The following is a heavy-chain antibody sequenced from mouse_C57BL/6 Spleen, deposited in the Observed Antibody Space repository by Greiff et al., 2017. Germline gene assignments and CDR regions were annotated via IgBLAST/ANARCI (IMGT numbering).Heavy chain of an antibody. CDR2: IDPSDSYT. V-gene: IGHV1-69*01. J-gene: IGHJ1*03. Sequence: QVQLQQPGAELVMPGASVKLSCKASGYTFTSYWMHWVKQRPGQGLEWIGEIDPSDSYTNYNQKFKGKSTLTVDKSSSTAYMQLSSLTSEDSAVYYCARYPHYGSSHWYFDVWGTGTTVTVSS. CDR1: GYTFTSYW. D-gene: IGHD1-1*01. CDR3: ARYPHYGSSHWYFDV.